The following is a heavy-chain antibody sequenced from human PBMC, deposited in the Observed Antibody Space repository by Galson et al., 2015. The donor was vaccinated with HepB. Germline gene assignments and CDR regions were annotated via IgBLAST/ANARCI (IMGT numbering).Heavy chain of an antibody. Sequence: SVKVSCKASGGTFSSYAISWVRQAPGQGLEWMGGIIPIFGTANYAQKFQGRVTITADESTSTAYMELSSLRSEDTAVYYCARSDSSGYYPYFDYWGQGTLVTVSS. CDR3: ARSDSSGYYPYFDY. V-gene: IGHV1-69*13. J-gene: IGHJ4*02. CDR1: GGTFSSYA. CDR2: IIPIFGTA. D-gene: IGHD3-22*01.